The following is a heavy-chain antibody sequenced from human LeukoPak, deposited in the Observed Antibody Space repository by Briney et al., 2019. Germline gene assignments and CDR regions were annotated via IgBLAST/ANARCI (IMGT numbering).Heavy chain of an antibody. J-gene: IGHJ4*02. D-gene: IGHD2-8*01. Sequence: SQTLSLTCAISGDSVSSNRATWNWIRQSPSRGLEWLGRTYYRTKWNTDYEVSLNSRIIVNPDTSKNQSSLQLNSVTPEDSAVYYCARALGVVFDYWGQGSLVTVSS. CDR2: TYYRTKWNT. CDR1: GDSVSSNRAT. CDR3: ARALGVVFDY. V-gene: IGHV6-1*01.